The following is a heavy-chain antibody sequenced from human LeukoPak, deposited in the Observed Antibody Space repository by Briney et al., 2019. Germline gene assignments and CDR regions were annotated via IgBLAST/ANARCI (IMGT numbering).Heavy chain of an antibody. D-gene: IGHD5-18*01. V-gene: IGHV1-69*06. CDR3: ARGLYSYGVRGDFDY. Sequence: SVKVSCKASGGTFSSYAISWVRQAPGQGLEWMGGIIPIFGTANYAQKFQGRVTITADKSTSTAYMELSSLRSEGTAVYYCARGLYSYGVRGDFDYWGQGTLVTVSS. CDR2: IIPIFGTA. J-gene: IGHJ4*02. CDR1: GGTFSSYA.